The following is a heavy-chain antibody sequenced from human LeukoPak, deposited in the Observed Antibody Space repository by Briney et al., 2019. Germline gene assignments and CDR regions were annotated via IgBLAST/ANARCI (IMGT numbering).Heavy chain of an antibody. CDR2: INSDGSAA. CDR3: ASDSPYYGMDV. Sequence: GGSLRLSCAASGFPFSSYWMHWVRQVPGKGLLWVSRINSDGSAAIYADSVRGRFTISRDNAKNTLYLQMSGLRVEDTAVYHCASDSPYYGMDVWGQGTTATVSS. CDR1: GFPFSSYW. V-gene: IGHV3-74*01. J-gene: IGHJ6*02.